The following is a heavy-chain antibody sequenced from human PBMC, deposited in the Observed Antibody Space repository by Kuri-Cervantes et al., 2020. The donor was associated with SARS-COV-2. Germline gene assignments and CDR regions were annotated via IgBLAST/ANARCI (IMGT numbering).Heavy chain of an antibody. Sequence: SETLSLTCTVSGGSISSYYWSWIRQPPGKGLEWIGYIYYSGSTNYNPSLKSRVTISVDTSKNQFSLKLSSVTAADTAVYYCARGGAIFDYWGRGTLVTVSS. D-gene: IGHD1-26*01. CDR2: IYYSGST. V-gene: IGHV4-59*12. J-gene: IGHJ4*02. CDR3: ARGGAIFDY. CDR1: GGSISSYY.